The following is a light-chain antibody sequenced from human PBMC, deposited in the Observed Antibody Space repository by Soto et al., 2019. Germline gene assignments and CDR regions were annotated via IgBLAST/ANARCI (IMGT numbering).Light chain of an antibody. CDR1: QRVASD. Sequence: VLTQSPGTLSLSPGEGATLSCRASQRVASDLAWYLQKPGQPPRLLIYDASIRATGIPDRISGSGSERDFTLTISRLEPEDAAVYNCQQYLNSPRTFGQGTKLEIK. V-gene: IGKV3-20*01. CDR3: QQYLNSPRT. J-gene: IGKJ1*01. CDR2: DAS.